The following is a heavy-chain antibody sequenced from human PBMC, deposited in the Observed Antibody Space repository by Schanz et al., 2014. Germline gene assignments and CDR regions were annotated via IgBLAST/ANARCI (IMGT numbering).Heavy chain of an antibody. CDR2: IIHDGRT. CDR3: ARVKQGCSDTSCVLDP. Sequence: QVQLQESGPGLVKPSGTLSLTCAVSGVSISSTNWWHWVRQSPGKGLEWLGEIIHDGRTNYNPSRGMRVTISLDKSENHFSLERPSVTAADTALYFGARVKQGCSDTSCVLDPWGQGTLVTVSS. J-gene: IGHJ5*02. CDR1: GVSISSTNW. D-gene: IGHD2-2*01. V-gene: IGHV4-4*02.